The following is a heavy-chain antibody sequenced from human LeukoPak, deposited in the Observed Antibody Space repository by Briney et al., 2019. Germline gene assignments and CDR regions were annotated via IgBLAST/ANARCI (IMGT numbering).Heavy chain of an antibody. CDR3: ARSPFPDFWSGTGAFDI. J-gene: IGHJ3*02. D-gene: IGHD3-3*01. Sequence: SETLSLTCTVSGGSISSGDYYWGWIRQPPGKGLEWIGYIYYSGSTYYNPSLKSRVTISVDTSKNQFSLKLSSVTAADTAVYYCARSPFPDFWSGTGAFDIWGQGTMVTVSS. V-gene: IGHV4-30-4*08. CDR1: GGSISSGDYY. CDR2: IYYSGST.